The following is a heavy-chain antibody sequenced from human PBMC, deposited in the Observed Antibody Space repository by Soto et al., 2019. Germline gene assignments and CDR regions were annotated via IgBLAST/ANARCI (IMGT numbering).Heavy chain of an antibody. CDR2: IKQDGVEK. V-gene: IGHV3-7*05. Sequence: GGSLRLSCAASGFTFSSYWMSWVRQAPGKGLEWVANIKQDGVEKHYVDSVEGRFSISRDNAKNSLYLQMNSLRAEDTAVYFCARVRRDGNTGYTMXGWGQGTTVTVAS. J-gene: IGHJ6*02. CDR1: GFTFSSYW. D-gene: IGHD5-12*01. CDR3: ARVRRDGNTGYTMXG.